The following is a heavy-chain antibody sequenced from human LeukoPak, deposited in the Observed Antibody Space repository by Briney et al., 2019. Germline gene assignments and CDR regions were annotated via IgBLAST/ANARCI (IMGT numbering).Heavy chain of an antibody. CDR1: GFTFSSYS. Sequence: PGGSLRLSCAASGFTFSSYSMNWVRQAPGKGLEWVSYISSSSSTIYYADSVKGRFTISRDNAKNSLYLQMNSLRAEDTAVYYCARGTYDFWSGYLFPLWGQGTLVTVSS. D-gene: IGHD3-3*01. V-gene: IGHV3-48*01. J-gene: IGHJ4*02. CDR2: ISSSSSTI. CDR3: ARGTYDFWSGYLFPL.